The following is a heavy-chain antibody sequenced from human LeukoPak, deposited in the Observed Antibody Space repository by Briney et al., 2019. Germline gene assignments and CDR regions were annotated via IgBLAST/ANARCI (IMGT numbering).Heavy chain of an antibody. J-gene: IGHJ3*02. CDR1: GYTFTSYG. CDR3: ARVQRSGRYYYDSSGPPVHGAFDI. Sequence: GASVKVSCKASGYTFTSYGISWVRQAPGQGLEWMGWISAYNGNTNYAQKLQGRVTMTTDTSTSTAYMELRSLRSDDTAVYYCARVQRSGRYYYDSSGPPVHGAFDIWGQGTMVTVSS. V-gene: IGHV1-18*01. CDR2: ISAYNGNT. D-gene: IGHD3-22*01.